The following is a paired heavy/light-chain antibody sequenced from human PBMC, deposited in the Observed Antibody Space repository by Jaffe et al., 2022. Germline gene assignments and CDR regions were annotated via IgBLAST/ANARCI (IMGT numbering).Light chain of an antibody. CDR3: QQYYSTPQT. J-gene: IGKJ2*01. CDR2: WAS. Sequence: DIVMTQSPDSLAVSLGERATINCKSSQSLLYTSNNKNYLAWYQHKPGQPPKLLIYWASTRESGVPDRFSGSGSGTDFTLTINSLQAEDVAVYFCQQYYSTPQTFGQGTKLEIK. V-gene: IGKV4-1*01. CDR1: QSLLYTSNNKNY.
Heavy chain of an antibody. Sequence: EVQLLESGGGLVQPGGSLRLSCAASGFTFTNYAIIWLRQAPRKGLEWVSAISGDGGFTYYADSVKGRFTISRDNSKNTLYLQMNSLRAEDTAVYYCGKAASSRDGRATVTNTFYMDVWGKGTTVTVSS. CDR2: ISGDGGFT. D-gene: IGHD4-17*01. J-gene: IGHJ6*03. CDR1: GFTFTNYA. CDR3: GKAASSRDGRATVTNTFYMDV. V-gene: IGHV3-23*01.